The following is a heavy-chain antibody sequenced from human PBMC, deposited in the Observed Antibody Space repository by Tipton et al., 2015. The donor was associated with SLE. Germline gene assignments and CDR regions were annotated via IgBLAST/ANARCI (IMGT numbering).Heavy chain of an antibody. CDR3: ARVGEKGIMGGKRFDP. CDR1: GFSVGDNY. CDR2: IYGDGST. V-gene: IGHV3-53*05. Sequence: SLRLSCAVSGFSVGDNYMSWVRQAPGKGLEWVSVIYGDGSTYYADTVRGRFTISRDNSKNTLFLQMNSLRLDDRAVYYCARVGEKGIMGGKRFDPWGQGTLVTVSS. D-gene: IGHD1-26*01. J-gene: IGHJ5*02.